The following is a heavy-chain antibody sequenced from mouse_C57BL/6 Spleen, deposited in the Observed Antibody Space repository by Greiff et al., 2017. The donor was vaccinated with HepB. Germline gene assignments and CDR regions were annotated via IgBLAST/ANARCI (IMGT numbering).Heavy chain of an antibody. CDR3: ARHSNYPHWYFDV. V-gene: IGHV1-55*01. Sequence: QVQLQQPGAELVKPGASAKMSCKASGYTFTSYWITWVKQRPGQGLAWIGDIYPGSGSTNYNEKFKSKATLTVDTSSSTAYMQLSSLTSEDSAVYYCARHSNYPHWYFDVWGTGTTVTVSS. CDR2: IYPGSGST. J-gene: IGHJ1*03. CDR1: GYTFTSYW. D-gene: IGHD2-5*01.